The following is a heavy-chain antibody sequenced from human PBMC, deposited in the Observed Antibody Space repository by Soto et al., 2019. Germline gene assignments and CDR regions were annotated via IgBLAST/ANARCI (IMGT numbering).Heavy chain of an antibody. Sequence: CVDPGGRCSNNRMNWVRQAPGKGLEWVGRIKSKTDGGTTDYAAPVKGRFTISRDDSKNTLYLQMNSLKTEDTAVYYCTTDPDYGPPHWGQGTLVTVSS. D-gene: IGHD4-17*01. J-gene: IGHJ4*02. CDR3: TTDPDYGPPH. V-gene: IGHV3-15*07. CDR1: GGRCSNNR. CDR2: IKSKTDGGTT.